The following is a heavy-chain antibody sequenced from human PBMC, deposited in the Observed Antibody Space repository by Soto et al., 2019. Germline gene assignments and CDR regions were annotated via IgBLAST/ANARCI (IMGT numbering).Heavy chain of an antibody. J-gene: IGHJ4*02. V-gene: IGHV3-74*01. CDR3: VKVLARGVGVPRFYFDS. CDR2: INADGTST. CDR1: GFTFSNSW. Sequence: GGSLRLSCAASGFTFSNSWMHWVRQVSGKGLEWVSRINADGTSTSYADSVKGRFTISRDNARNTLYLHVNSLRAEDTAVYYCVKVLARGVGVPRFYFDSWGQGALVTVSS. D-gene: IGHD2-2*01.